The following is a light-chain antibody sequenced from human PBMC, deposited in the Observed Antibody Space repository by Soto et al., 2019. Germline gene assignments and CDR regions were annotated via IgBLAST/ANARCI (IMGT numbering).Light chain of an antibody. J-gene: IGKJ1*01. Sequence: EIVMTQSPATLSVSPGERATLSCRASQSVSSNLAWYQQKPGQAPRLLIYGASTRATGIPARFSGSGSGTEFTITISSLQSEDSAVYYCQPYNNWPPWTFGQGTKVEIK. V-gene: IGKV3-15*01. CDR3: QPYNNWPPWT. CDR1: QSVSSN. CDR2: GAS.